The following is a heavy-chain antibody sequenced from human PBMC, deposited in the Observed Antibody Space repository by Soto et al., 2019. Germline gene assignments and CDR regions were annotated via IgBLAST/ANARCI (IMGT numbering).Heavy chain of an antibody. CDR2: IYYSGKT. V-gene: IGHV4-59*01. J-gene: IGHJ4*02. Sequence: QVQLQESGPGLVKPSETLSLTCSVSGGSISTYQWSWIRQSPGKGLEGIGYIYYSGKTNYNPSLESRVTLSMDTSNSQFSLRLRSVTAADTAVYYCARGSVSRAFDHWGQGILVPVSS. CDR1: GGSISTYQ. CDR3: ARGSVSRAFDH.